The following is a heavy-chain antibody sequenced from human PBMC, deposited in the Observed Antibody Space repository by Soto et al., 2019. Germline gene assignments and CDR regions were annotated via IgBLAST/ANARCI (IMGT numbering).Heavy chain of an antibody. CDR2: ISYDGSNK. CDR3: ASPRPTEGIYLFDY. J-gene: IGHJ4*02. Sequence: QVRLVESGGGVVQPGRSLRLSCAASGFTFSSYAMHWVRQARGKGLEWVAVISYDGSNKYYADSVKGRFTISRDNSKNTLYLQMNSLRAEDTAVYYCASPRPTEGIYLFDYWGQGTLVTVSS. CDR1: GFTFSSYA. V-gene: IGHV3-30-3*01.